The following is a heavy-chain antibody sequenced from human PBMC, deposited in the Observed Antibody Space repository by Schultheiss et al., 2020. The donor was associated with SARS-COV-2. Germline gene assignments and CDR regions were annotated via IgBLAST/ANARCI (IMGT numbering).Heavy chain of an antibody. V-gene: IGHV3-15*01. Sequence: GGSLRLSCAASGFTFSNAWMSWVRQAPGKGLEWIGRIKSKTDGGTTDYAAPVKGRFTISRDDSKNTLYLQMNSLKTEDTAVYYCTRDSGYPNYYYYGMDVWGQGTTVTVSS. D-gene: IGHD6-25*01. CDR2: IKSKTDGGTT. CDR3: TRDSGYPNYYYYGMDV. CDR1: GFTFSNAW. J-gene: IGHJ6*02.